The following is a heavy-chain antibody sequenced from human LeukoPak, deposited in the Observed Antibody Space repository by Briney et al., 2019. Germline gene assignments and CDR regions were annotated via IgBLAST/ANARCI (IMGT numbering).Heavy chain of an antibody. D-gene: IGHD5-12*01. V-gene: IGHV3-48*01. CDR2: ISGGTGTI. J-gene: IGHJ4*02. CDR1: GFTFNSYS. Sequence: GGSLRLSCAASGFTFNSYSMSWVRQAPGKGLEWVSYISGGTGTIYYADSVKGRFTISRDNSKNTVYLQMNSLRTEDTALYYCAKNRWGSVATPDSWGQGTLVTVSS. CDR3: AKNRWGSVATPDS.